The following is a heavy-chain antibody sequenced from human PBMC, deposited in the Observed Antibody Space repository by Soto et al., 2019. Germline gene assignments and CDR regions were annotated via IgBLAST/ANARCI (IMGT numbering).Heavy chain of an antibody. D-gene: IGHD6-19*01. CDR3: ARARIAVAASYYYYYYGMDV. Sequence: SETLSLTCAVYGGSFSGYYWSWIRQPPGKGLEWIGEINHSGSTNYNPSLKSRVTISVDTSKNQFSLKLSSVTAADTAVYYCARARIAVAASYYYYYYGMDVWGQGTTVT. V-gene: IGHV4-34*01. CDR1: GGSFSGYY. J-gene: IGHJ6*02. CDR2: INHSGST.